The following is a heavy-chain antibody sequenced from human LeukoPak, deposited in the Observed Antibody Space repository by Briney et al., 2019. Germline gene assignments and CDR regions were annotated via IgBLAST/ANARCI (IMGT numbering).Heavy chain of an antibody. CDR1: GYTFTSYD. CDR3: AKSDWYKRGEPDYFDY. V-gene: IGHV1-8*01. Sequence: ASVKVSCKASGYTFTSYDINWVRQATGQGLEWMGWMNPNSGNTGYAQKFQGRVTMTRNTSISTAYMELSSLRSEDTAVYYCAKSDWYKRGEPDYFDYWGQGSLVTVSS. CDR2: MNPNSGNT. J-gene: IGHJ4*02. D-gene: IGHD6-19*01.